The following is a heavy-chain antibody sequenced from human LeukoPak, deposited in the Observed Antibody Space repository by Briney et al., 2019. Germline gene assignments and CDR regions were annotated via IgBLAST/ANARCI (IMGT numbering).Heavy chain of an antibody. CDR3: ARHLVDIVVVPAAIRFYYGMDV. Sequence: SETLSVICTVSGGSISSYYWSWIRQPAGKGLEWIGRIYTSGRTNYNPSLKSRVTISVDTSKNQFSQKLSSVTAADTAVYYCARHLVDIVVVPAAIRFYYGMDVWGQGTTVTVSS. V-gene: IGHV4-4*07. CDR2: IYTSGRT. J-gene: IGHJ6*02. CDR1: GGSISSYY. D-gene: IGHD2-2*03.